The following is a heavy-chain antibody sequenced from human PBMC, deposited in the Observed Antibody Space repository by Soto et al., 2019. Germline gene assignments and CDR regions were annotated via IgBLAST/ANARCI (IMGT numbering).Heavy chain of an antibody. CDR3: ASRSSSHLYLYGMAV. Sequence: ASVKVSCKASGYTFTGYHVNWVRQAPGQGPEWMGVINPSGGSTSYTQKFQGRVTMTRDTSTSTVYMELSSLRSEDTAVYYCASRSSSHLYLYGMAVWGQGSTVIVSS. CDR1: GYTFTGYH. J-gene: IGHJ6*02. D-gene: IGHD6-6*01. CDR2: INPSGGST. V-gene: IGHV1-46*01.